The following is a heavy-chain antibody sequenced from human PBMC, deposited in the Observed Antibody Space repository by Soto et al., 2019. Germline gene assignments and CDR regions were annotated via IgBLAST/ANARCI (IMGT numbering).Heavy chain of an antibody. CDR2: ISSSTSHT. D-gene: IGHD6-13*01. CDR3: ARGRGAAADYFDF. CDR1: GFTFSDYY. V-gene: IGHV3-11*05. J-gene: IGHJ4*02. Sequence: QVQLVESGGGLVKPGGSLRLSCAVSGFTFSDYYMTWIRQAPGKGQEWVSYISSSTSHTNYADSVKGRFTISRDNAKNSLFLQMNSLRAEDTAAYYCARGRGAAADYFDFWGQGTLVTVSS.